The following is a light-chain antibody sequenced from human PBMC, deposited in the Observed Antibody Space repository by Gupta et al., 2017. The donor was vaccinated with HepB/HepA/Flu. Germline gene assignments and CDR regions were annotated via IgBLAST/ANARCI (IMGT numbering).Light chain of an antibody. Sequence: SYVLTQPPSVSVGPGKTARVTCGGNNIGSKSVHWYQQKPGPAPVLVVYEDSDRPSGIPERFSGSNSGNTATLTISRVEAGDEADYYCKVWDSSRDHEVFGGGTKLTV. V-gene: IGLV3-21*03. CDR1: NIGSKS. CDR3: KVWDSSRDHEV. CDR2: EDS. J-gene: IGLJ2*01.